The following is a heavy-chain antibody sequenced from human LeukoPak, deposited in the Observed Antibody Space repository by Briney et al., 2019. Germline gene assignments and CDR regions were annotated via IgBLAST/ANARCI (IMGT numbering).Heavy chain of an antibody. CDR2: INPSGDST. CDR3: ARSVGPNWFDP. CDR1: GYTFTSYY. Sequence: ASVKVSCKASGYTFTSYYMHWVRQAPGQGLEWMGIINPSGDSTSYAQKFQGRVTMTRDMSTSTVYMELSSLRSEDTAVYYCARSVGPNWFDPWGQGTLVTVSS. J-gene: IGHJ5*02. V-gene: IGHV1-46*01.